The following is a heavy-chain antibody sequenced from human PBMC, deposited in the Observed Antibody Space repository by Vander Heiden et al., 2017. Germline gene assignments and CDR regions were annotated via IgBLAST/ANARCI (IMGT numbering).Heavy chain of an antibody. J-gene: IGHJ4*02. V-gene: IGHV3-33*01. D-gene: IGHD3-22*01. Sequence: QVQLVESGGGVAQPGRSLRLSCAASGFTFSSYGIHWVRQAPGKGLEWVAVIWYDGSNKYYADSVKGRFTISRDNSKNTLYLQMNSLRAEDTAVYYCARVPYDSSGYLYYFDYWGQGTLVTVSS. CDR3: ARVPYDSSGYLYYFDY. CDR2: IWYDGSNK. CDR1: GFTFSSYG.